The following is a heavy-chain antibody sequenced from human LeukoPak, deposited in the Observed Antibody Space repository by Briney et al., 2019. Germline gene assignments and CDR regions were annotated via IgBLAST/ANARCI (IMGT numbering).Heavy chain of an antibody. CDR1: GGSISSSSYY. CDR2: IYYSGST. J-gene: IGHJ4*02. Sequence: SETLSLTCTVSGGSISSSSYYWGWIRQPPGKGLEWIGSIYYSGSTYYNPSLKSRVTISVDTSKNQFSLKLSSVTAADTAVYYCASSGSYQDSKVDYWGQGTLVTVSS. CDR3: ASSGSYQDSKVDY. D-gene: IGHD1-26*01. V-gene: IGHV4-39*01.